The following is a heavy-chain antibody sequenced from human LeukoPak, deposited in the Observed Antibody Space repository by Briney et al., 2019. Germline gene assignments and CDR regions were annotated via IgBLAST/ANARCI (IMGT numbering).Heavy chain of an antibody. J-gene: IGHJ5*02. CDR3: ARGLDYYDSSGYNWFDP. CDR1: GGSISSGSYS. D-gene: IGHD3-22*01. Sequence: SETLSLTCTVSGGSISSGSYSWSWIRQPPGKGLEWIGYIYHSGSTYYNPSLKSRVTISVDRSKNQFSLKLTSVTAADTAVYYCARGLDYYDSSGYNWFDPWGQGTLVTVSS. V-gene: IGHV4-30-2*01. CDR2: IYHSGST.